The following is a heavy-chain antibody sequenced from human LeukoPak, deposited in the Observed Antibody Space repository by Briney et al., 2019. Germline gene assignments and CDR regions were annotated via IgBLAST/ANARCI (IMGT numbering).Heavy chain of an antibody. CDR1: GFTFTSSA. Sequence: GASVKVSCKASGFTFTSSAMQWVRQARGQRLEWIGWIVVGSGNTNYAQKFQERVTITRDMSTSTAYMELSSLRSEDTAVYYCAADLNGYSYGYWAFDIWGQGTMVTVSS. V-gene: IGHV1-58*02. J-gene: IGHJ3*02. CDR2: IVVGSGNT. CDR3: AADLNGYSYGYWAFDI. D-gene: IGHD5-18*01.